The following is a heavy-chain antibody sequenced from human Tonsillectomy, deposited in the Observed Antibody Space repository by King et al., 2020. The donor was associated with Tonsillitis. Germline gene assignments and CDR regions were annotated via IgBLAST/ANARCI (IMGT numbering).Heavy chain of an antibody. CDR2: IYSGGST. J-gene: IGHJ3*02. Sequence: VQLVESGGGLVQPGGSLRLSCAASGFTVSSNYMSWVRQAPGKGLEWCSVIYSGGSTYYADSGKGRFTISRHNSKNTLYLQMNSLRAEDTAVYYCARDGGYCSGGSCYGYAFDIWGQGTMVTVSS. D-gene: IGHD2-15*01. V-gene: IGHV3-53*04. CDR1: GFTVSSNY. CDR3: ARDGGYCSGGSCYGYAFDI.